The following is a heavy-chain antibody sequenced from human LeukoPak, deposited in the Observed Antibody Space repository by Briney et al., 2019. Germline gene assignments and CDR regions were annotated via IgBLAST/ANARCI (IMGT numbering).Heavy chain of an antibody. CDR1: GYTFTGYF. D-gene: IGHD2/OR15-2a*01. V-gene: IGHV1-2*02. CDR3: ARDQSFYDAGDQRFDY. Sequence: ASVKVSCKASGYTFTGYFIHWVRQAPGLGLEWVGWINPSTGGTNYAQMFQGRVTMTRDTSISTAYMELSSLISDDTAVYYCARDQSFYDAGDQRFDYWGQDTLLTVSS. CDR2: INPSTGGT. J-gene: IGHJ4*02.